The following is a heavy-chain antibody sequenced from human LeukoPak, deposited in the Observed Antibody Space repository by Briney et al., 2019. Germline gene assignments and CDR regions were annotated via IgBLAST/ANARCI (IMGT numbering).Heavy chain of an antibody. CDR2: MSYDGSNK. D-gene: IGHD4-17*01. CDR3: ARDRAGDPYYYYGMDV. J-gene: IGHJ6*02. Sequence: PGRSLRLSCAASGFTFSSYAMHWVRQAPGKGLEWVAVMSYDGSNKYYADSVKGRFTISRDNSKNTLYLQMNSLRAEDTAVYYCARDRAGDPYYYYGMDVWGQGTTVTVSS. CDR1: GFTFSSYA. V-gene: IGHV3-30-3*01.